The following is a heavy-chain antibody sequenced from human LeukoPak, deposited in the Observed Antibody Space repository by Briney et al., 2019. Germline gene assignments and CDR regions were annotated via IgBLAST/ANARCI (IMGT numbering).Heavy chain of an antibody. D-gene: IGHD3-22*01. Sequence: PGGSLRLSCAASGFTFSSYGMSWVRQAPGKGLEWVSAISGSGGSTYYADSVKGRFTISRDNSKNTLYLQMNSLRAEDTAVYYCAKDHLDVYYDSSGYYSNWGQGTLVTVSS. CDR3: AKDHLDVYYDSSGYYSN. CDR2: ISGSGGST. V-gene: IGHV3-23*01. CDR1: GFTFSSYG. J-gene: IGHJ4*02.